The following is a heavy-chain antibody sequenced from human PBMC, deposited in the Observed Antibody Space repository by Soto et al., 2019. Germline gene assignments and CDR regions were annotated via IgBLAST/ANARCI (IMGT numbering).Heavy chain of an antibody. V-gene: IGHV1-46*01. CDR1: KNTFINYY. Sequence: QVQLVQSGAEVKKPGASVKISCTPSKNTFINYYVHWVRQAPGQGLEWMGVIHPGIGNTNFAPRFQNRVTMTRDTSTGTVYMELSSLRRDDTAAYYCAKDNSGWSLDGLDVWGQGTTVTVSS. CDR2: IHPGIGNT. J-gene: IGHJ6*02. D-gene: IGHD6-19*01. CDR3: AKDNSGWSLDGLDV.